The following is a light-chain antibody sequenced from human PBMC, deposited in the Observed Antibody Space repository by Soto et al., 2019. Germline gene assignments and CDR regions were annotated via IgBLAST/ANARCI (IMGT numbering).Light chain of an antibody. J-gene: IGKJ1*01. CDR1: QSVSSY. CDR2: GAS. CDR3: QQYNNWPPWT. Sequence: EIVLTQSPATLSLSPGERATLSCRASQSVSSYLAWYQQRPGQPPRLLIYGASTRDTGVPTRFSGSGSGTEFTLTITSLQSEDVAVYFCQQYNNWPPWTFGQGTKVDIK. V-gene: IGKV3D-15*01.